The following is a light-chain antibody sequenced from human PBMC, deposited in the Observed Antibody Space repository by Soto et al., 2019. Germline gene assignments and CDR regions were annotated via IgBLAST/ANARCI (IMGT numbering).Light chain of an antibody. V-gene: IGKV3-20*01. CDR3: QQYGSSPLT. CDR2: GAS. J-gene: IGKJ4*01. Sequence: IVLKLSPGTLSLSPGERATLSCRASQSVSSSYLAWYQQKPGQAPRLLIYGASSRATGIPDRFSGSGSGTDFTLTISRLEPEDFAVYYCQQYGSSPLTFGGGTKVDIK. CDR1: QSVSSSY.